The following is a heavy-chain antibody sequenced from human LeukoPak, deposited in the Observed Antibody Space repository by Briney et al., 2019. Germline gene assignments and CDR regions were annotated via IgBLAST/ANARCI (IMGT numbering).Heavy chain of an antibody. J-gene: IGHJ4*02. CDR1: GFTFSSYS. CDR3: ARDAGLGYYDSSGYYLDY. V-gene: IGHV3-21*01. CDR2: ISSTSGYI. Sequence: GGSLRLSCAASGFTFSSYSMNWVRQAPGKGLEWVSSISSTSGYIYYADSVKGRFTISRDNAKNSLYLQTNSLRAEDTAVYYCARDAGLGYYDSSGYYLDYWGQGTLVTVSS. D-gene: IGHD3-22*01.